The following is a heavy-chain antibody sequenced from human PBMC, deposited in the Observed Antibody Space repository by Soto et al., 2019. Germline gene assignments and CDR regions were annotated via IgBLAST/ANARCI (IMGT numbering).Heavy chain of an antibody. V-gene: IGHV3-48*02. Sequence: GGSLRLSCAASGFTFSSFHINCVRQAPGRGLEWVAYITSSSDTIYYSDSVKDRFTISRDNGKNSLFLQMNSLRDEDTAVYYCARVVVVIPPGYYYAMDVWGQGTTVTVSS. CDR1: GFTFSSFH. CDR2: ITSSSDTI. CDR3: ARVVVVIPPGYYYAMDV. D-gene: IGHD3-22*01. J-gene: IGHJ6*02.